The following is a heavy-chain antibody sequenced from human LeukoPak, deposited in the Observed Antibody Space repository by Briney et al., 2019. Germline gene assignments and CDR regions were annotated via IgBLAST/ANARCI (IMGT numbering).Heavy chain of an antibody. CDR3: ASCFAWTSRFDP. CDR2: IYHSGST. V-gene: IGHV4-30-2*01. CDR1: GGSISSGGYY. Sequence: SQTLSLTCTVSGGSISSGGYYWSWIRQPPGKGLEWIGYIYHSGSTHYNPSLKNRVTISVDRSKNQFSLQLNSVTAADTAVYYCASCFAWTSRFDPWGQGTLVTVSS. J-gene: IGHJ5*02. D-gene: IGHD3-3*01.